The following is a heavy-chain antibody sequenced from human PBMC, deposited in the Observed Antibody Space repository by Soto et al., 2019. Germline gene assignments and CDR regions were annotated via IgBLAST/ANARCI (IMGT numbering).Heavy chain of an antibody. CDR2: INPSGGST. V-gene: IGHV1-46*01. D-gene: IGHD1-26*01. CDR1: GYTFTSYY. Sequence: GASVKVSCKASGYTFTSYYMHWVRQAPGQGLEWMGIINPSGGSTSYAQKFQGRVTMTRDTSTSTVYMELSSLRSEDTAVYYCARDSSRPENVGATGYRGQGTLVTVSS. CDR3: ARDSSRPENVGATGY. J-gene: IGHJ4*02.